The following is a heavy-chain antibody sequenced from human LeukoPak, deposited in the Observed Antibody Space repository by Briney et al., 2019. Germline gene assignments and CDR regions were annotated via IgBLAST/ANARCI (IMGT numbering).Heavy chain of an antibody. CDR3: AHTGVTVITPYYFDY. CDR1: GFSLTTSGVG. V-gene: IGHV2-5*01. D-gene: IGHD4-23*01. CDR2: IYWNNDK. Sequence: SGPTLVNPTQTLTLTCTFSGFSLTTSGVGVGWIRQPPGKALEWLALIYWNNDKRYSPSLKSRLTITKDTSKNQVVLTMTNMDPVGTATYYCAHTGVTVITPYYFDYWGQGTLVTVSS. J-gene: IGHJ4*02.